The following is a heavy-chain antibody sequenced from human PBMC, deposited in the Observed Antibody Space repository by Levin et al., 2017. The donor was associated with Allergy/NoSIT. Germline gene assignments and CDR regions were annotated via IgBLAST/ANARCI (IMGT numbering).Heavy chain of an antibody. V-gene: IGHV4-4*02. CDR2: IYHSGST. CDR1: GGSISSSNW. D-gene: IGHD6-19*01. Sequence: SETLSLTCAVSGGSISSSNWWSWVRQPPGKGLEWIGEIYHSGSTNYNPSLKSRVTISVDQSKNQFSLRLSSVTAADTAVYYCAREGGGSGGHFDYWGQGTLVTVSS. J-gene: IGHJ4*02. CDR3: AREGGGSGGHFDY.